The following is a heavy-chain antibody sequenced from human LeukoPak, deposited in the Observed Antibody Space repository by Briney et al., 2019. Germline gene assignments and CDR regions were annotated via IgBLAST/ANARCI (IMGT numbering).Heavy chain of an antibody. D-gene: IGHD6-6*01. CDR2: IKQDGSEK. CDR1: GFTFSSYC. V-gene: IGHV3-7*03. J-gene: IGHJ3*02. CDR3: ASSSWVDAFDI. Sequence: GGSLRLSCAASGFTFSSYCMSWIRQAPGKGLEWVANIKQDGSEKYYVDSVKGRFTISRDNAKNSLYVQMNSLRAEDTAVYYCASSSWVDAFDIGGQGTMVTVSS.